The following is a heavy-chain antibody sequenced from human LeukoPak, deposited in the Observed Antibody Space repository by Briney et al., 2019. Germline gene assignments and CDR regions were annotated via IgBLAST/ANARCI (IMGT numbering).Heavy chain of an antibody. Sequence: GGSLRLSCAASGLTVSSNYMNWVRQAPGKGLEWVSSISSSSSYIYYADSVKGRFTISRDNAKNSLYLQMNSLRAEDTAVYYCARDSVVVAGYYYYYGMDVWGQGTTVTVSS. J-gene: IGHJ6*02. CDR2: ISSSSSYI. CDR3: ARDSVVVAGYYYYYGMDV. D-gene: IGHD2-21*01. V-gene: IGHV3-21*01. CDR1: GLTVSSNY.